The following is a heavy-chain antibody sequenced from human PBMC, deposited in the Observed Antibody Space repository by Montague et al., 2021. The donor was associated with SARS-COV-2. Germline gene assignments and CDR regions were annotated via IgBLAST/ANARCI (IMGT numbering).Heavy chain of an antibody. CDR2: IDYSGST. V-gene: IGHV4-39*01. CDR1: GGSISSSSYD. Sequence: SETLSLTCTVSGGSISSSSYDWGWIRQPPGKGLEWIGSIDYSGSTYYXXXLKSRVTISVDTSKNQFSLKLSTVTAADTAVYYCARQRRGGLVSTPRFFDYWGQGTLVTVSS. D-gene: IGHD6-19*01. J-gene: IGHJ4*02. CDR3: ARQRRGGLVSTPRFFDY.